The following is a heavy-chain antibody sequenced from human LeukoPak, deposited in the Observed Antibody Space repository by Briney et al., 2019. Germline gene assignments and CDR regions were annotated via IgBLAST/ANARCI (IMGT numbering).Heavy chain of an antibody. CDR3: AKDLTDFWSGSPTY. J-gene: IGHJ4*02. Sequence: GGSLRLSCAASGFTFSSYVMHWVRQAPGKGLEWVAFIRYDGSNKYYADSVKGRFTISRDNSKNTLYLQMNSLRAEDTAVYYCAKDLTDFWSGSPTYWGQGTLVTVSS. D-gene: IGHD3-3*01. V-gene: IGHV3-30*02. CDR2: IRYDGSNK. CDR1: GFTFSSYV.